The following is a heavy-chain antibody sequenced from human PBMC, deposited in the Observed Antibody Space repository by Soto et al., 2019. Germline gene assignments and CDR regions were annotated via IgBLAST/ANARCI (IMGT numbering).Heavy chain of an antibody. CDR1: GFTFSPFW. D-gene: IGHD3-22*01. V-gene: IGHV3-74*01. Sequence: GSLRLPCAASGFTFSPFWMHWALQAPGKGLVWVSHINGDASTIFYADSVKGRFTVSRDNARNTLYLQLNSLRVEDTAVYFCVRDRGYRDRFAVWGQGTIVTVSS. J-gene: IGHJ3*01. CDR3: VRDRGYRDRFAV. CDR2: INGDASTI.